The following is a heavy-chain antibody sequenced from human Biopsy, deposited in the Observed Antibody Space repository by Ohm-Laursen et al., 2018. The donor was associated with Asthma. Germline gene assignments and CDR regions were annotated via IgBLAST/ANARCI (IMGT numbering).Heavy chain of an antibody. CDR3: ARVDTIFGVVIPIYYYYGMDV. Sequence: SLRLSCAASGFTFSSYSMNWVRQAPGKGLEWVSSISSSSSYINYADSVKGRFTISRDNAKNSLYLQMNSLRAEDTAVYYCARVDTIFGVVIPIYYYYGMDVWGQGTTVTVSS. V-gene: IGHV3-21*01. D-gene: IGHD3-3*01. CDR1: GFTFSSYS. CDR2: ISSSSSYI. J-gene: IGHJ6*02.